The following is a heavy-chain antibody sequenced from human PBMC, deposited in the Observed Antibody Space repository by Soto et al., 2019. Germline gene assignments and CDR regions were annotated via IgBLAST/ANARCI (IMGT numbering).Heavy chain of an antibody. CDR2: IYYSGST. D-gene: IGHD3-22*01. J-gene: IGHJ3*02. Sequence: SETLSLTCTVSGGSIRSYYWSWIRQPPGKGLEWIGYIYYSGSTNYNPSLKSRVTISVDTSKNQFSLKLSSVTAADTAVYYCARVYYDSSGYYDAFDIWGQGTMVTVSS. CDR1: GGSIRSYY. V-gene: IGHV4-59*01. CDR3: ARVYYDSSGYYDAFDI.